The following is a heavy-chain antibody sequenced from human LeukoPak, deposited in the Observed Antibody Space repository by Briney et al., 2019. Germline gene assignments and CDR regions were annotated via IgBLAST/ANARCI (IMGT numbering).Heavy chain of an antibody. D-gene: IGHD3/OR15-3a*01. V-gene: IGHV4-4*02. CDR3: AKEPFGLKGMDV. Sequence: SETLSLTCAVSGGSISSDNWWSWVRQSPGKGLEWIGEIYHSGSTNYNPSLKSRVIILVDKSRNQFSLNLYSVTAADTAVYYCAKEPFGLKGMDVWGKGTTVTVST. CDR2: IYHSGST. CDR1: GGSISSDNW. J-gene: IGHJ6*04.